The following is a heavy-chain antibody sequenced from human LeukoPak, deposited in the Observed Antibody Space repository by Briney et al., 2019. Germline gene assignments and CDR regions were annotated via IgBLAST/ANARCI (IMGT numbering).Heavy chain of an antibody. J-gene: IGHJ4*02. V-gene: IGHV4-39*01. Sequence: SETLSLTCTVSGVSLSSSNNFWGWIRQPRGKGLEWIGSMHYRGTTYYIPYLKSRVTISADTSKPQFSLELCAVTAADTAVYYCARHEEEDGYNAKTFDFWGQGTLVTVSS. CDR1: GVSLSSSNNF. D-gene: IGHD5-24*01. CDR2: MHYRGTT. CDR3: ARHEEEDGYNAKTFDF.